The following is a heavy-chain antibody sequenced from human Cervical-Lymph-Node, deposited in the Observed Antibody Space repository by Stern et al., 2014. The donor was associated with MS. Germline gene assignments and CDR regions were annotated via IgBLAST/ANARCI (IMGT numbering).Heavy chain of an antibody. CDR3: AKDRRGGYNYLYGMDV. CDR2: TYYDGGNR. CDR1: RFTFRSYG. V-gene: IGHV3-30*18. Sequence: VQLLEAGGGVVQPGTSLRLSCTSSRFTFRSYGIHWVRQAPGKGLEWVSVTYYDGGNRQYADSVKGRFTISRDNSKNTVYLHLNSLRPEDTGVYHCAKDRRGGYNYLYGMDVWGQGTTVTVS. D-gene: IGHD5-18*01. J-gene: IGHJ6*02.